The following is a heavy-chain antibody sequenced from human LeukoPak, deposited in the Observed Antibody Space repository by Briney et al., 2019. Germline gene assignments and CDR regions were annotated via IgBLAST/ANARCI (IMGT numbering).Heavy chain of an antibody. D-gene: IGHD3-10*01. CDR2: IKQDGSEK. CDR1: GLTFSSYW. J-gene: IGHJ4*02. CDR3: ARGFFYN. Sequence: GGSLKLSCAASGLTFSSYWMSWVRQAPGKGLEWVANIKQDGSEKKYVDSVKGRFTISRDNAKSSLNLQLSSLRAEDTAVYYCARGFFYNWGQGTLVTVSS. V-gene: IGHV3-7*03.